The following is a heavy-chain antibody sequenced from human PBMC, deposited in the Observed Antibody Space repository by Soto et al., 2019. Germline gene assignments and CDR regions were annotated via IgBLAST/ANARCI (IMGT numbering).Heavy chain of an antibody. CDR2: IYYSGST. Sequence: SETLSLTCTVSGGSISSYYWSWIRQPPGKGLEWIGYIYYSGSTNYNPSLKSRVTISVDTSKNQFSLKLTSVTAADTAVYYCARESYGDFHDYWSQGTLVTVSS. D-gene: IGHD4-17*01. CDR1: GGSISSYY. V-gene: IGHV4-59*01. CDR3: ARESYGDFHDY. J-gene: IGHJ4*02.